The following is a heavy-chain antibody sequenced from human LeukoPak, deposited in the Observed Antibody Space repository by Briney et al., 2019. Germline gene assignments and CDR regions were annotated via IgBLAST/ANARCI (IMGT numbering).Heavy chain of an antibody. CDR2: INPRGGST. Sequence: ASVKVSCKASGYTFTSYYMHWVRQAPGQGLEWMGIINPRGGSTSYAQKFQGRVTMTRDTSTSTVYMELSSLRSEDTAVYYCARDGQIAAAGTGMDYWGQGTLVTVSS. CDR1: GYTFTSYY. V-gene: IGHV1-46*01. J-gene: IGHJ4*02. CDR3: ARDGQIAAAGTGMDY. D-gene: IGHD6-13*01.